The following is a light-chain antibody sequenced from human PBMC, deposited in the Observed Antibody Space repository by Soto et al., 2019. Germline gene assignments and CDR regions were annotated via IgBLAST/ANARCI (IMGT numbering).Light chain of an antibody. Sequence: DIQMTQSPSTLSASVGDRVTITCRASQSIGDSLAWYQQKPGKAHYLXISDVYSLERGVQSRFSGSGSGTEFTLTIRSMQPDDFATFYCQQYNGYSRTVGQGTKVDI. CDR3: QQYNGYSRT. V-gene: IGKV1-5*01. J-gene: IGKJ1*01. CDR1: QSIGDS. CDR2: DVY.